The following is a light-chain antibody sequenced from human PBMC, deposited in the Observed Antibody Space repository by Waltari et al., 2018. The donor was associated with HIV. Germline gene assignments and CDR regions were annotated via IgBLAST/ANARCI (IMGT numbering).Light chain of an antibody. CDR1: SSDVGGYNY. Sequence: QSALTQPASVSGSPGQSITIPCAGTSSDVGGYNYVCWFQQHPRKAPQLMIYEVSQRPSGVSNRFSGSKSGNTASLTISGLQAEDEADYYCSSYTSSSTLVFGTGTKVTVL. V-gene: IGLV2-14*01. J-gene: IGLJ1*01. CDR2: EVS. CDR3: SSYTSSSTLV.